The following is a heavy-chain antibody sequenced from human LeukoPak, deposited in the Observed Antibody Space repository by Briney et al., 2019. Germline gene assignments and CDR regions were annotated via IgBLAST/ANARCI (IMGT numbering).Heavy chain of an antibody. Sequence: PSETLSLTCTVSGYSISSGYYWGWVRQAPGKGLEWVSGISPGGGPTYYADSVKGRFTISRDDSKNTLYLQMNNLRAEDTAVYYCAKDGAWLRFDDWGQGILVTVSS. CDR1: GYSISSGYY. V-gene: IGHV3-23*01. CDR3: AKDGAWLRFDD. J-gene: IGHJ4*02. CDR2: ISPGGGPT. D-gene: IGHD5-12*01.